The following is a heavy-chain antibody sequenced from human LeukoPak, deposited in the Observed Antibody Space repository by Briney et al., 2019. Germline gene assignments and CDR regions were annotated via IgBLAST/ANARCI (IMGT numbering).Heavy chain of an antibody. Sequence: SETLSLTCTVSGGSISSYYWSWIRQPPGKGLEWIGHIYYSGSANYNPSLKSRVTISVDTSKNQFSLKLSSVTAADTAVYCCARVGVTDLGMDVWGQGTTVTVSS. J-gene: IGHJ6*02. CDR3: ARVGVTDLGMDV. V-gene: IGHV4-59*01. D-gene: IGHD1-26*01. CDR2: IYYSGSA. CDR1: GGSISSYY.